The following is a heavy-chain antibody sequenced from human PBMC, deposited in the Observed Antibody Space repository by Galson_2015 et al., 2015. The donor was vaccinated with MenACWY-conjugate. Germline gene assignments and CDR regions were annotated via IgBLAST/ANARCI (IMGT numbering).Heavy chain of an antibody. CDR2: IKADGSSS. V-gene: IGHV3-74*01. CDR3: ARDNNWSFDS. D-gene: IGHD1-1*01. J-gene: IGHJ4*01. CDR1: GFTFNNYW. Sequence: SLRLSCAASGFTFNNYWMHWVRQPPGKGLEWISYIKADGSSSNYADSVKGRFTISIDNAKNMVYLQMDGLGDEDTAVYFCARDNNWSFDSWGQGTLVTVSS.